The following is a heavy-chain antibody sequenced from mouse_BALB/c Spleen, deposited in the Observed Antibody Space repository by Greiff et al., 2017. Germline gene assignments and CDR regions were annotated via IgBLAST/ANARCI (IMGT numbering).Heavy chain of an antibody. CDR3: ARSITTVVDYFDY. CDR2: IWSGGST. Sequence: VKLMESGPGLVQPSQSLSITCTVSGFSLTSYGVHWVRQSPGKGLEWLGVIWSGGSTDYNAAFISRLSISKDNSKSQVFFKMNSLQADDTAIYYCARSITTVVDYFDYWGQGTTLTVSS. J-gene: IGHJ2*01. D-gene: IGHD1-1*01. V-gene: IGHV2-4-1*01. CDR1: GFSLTSYG.